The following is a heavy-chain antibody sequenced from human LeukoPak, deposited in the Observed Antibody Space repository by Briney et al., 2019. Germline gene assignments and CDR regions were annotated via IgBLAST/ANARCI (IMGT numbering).Heavy chain of an antibody. CDR3: ARGGGYADY. V-gene: IGHV3-53*01. D-gene: IGHD5-12*01. J-gene: IGHJ4*02. Sequence: GGSLRLSCAASGFTDSSNYMSWVRQAPGKGLEWVSVIYSGGSTYYADSVKGRFTISRDNSKNTLYLQMNSLRAEDTAVYYCARGGGYADYWGQGTLVTVSS. CDR2: IYSGGST. CDR1: GFTDSSNY.